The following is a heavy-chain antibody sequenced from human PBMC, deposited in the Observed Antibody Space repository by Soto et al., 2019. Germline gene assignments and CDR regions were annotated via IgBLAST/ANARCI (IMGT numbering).Heavy chain of an antibody. D-gene: IGHD6-13*01. Sequence: SETLSLTCTVSGGSISSYYWSWIRQPPGKGLEWIGYIYYSGSTNYNPSLKSRVTISVDTSKNQFSLKLSSVTAADTAVYYCARGNIAAAEWDWFDPWGQGTLVTVSS. CDR1: GGSISSYY. J-gene: IGHJ5*02. CDR3: ARGNIAAAEWDWFDP. CDR2: IYYSGST. V-gene: IGHV4-59*01.